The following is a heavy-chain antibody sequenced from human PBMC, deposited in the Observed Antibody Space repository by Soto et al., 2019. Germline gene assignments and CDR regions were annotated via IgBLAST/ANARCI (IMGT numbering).Heavy chain of an antibody. CDR2: ISYDGSNK. Sequence: GGSLRLSCAASGFTFSSYGMHWVRQAPGKGLEWVAVISYDGSNKYYADSVKGRFTISRDNSKNTLYLQMNSLRAEDTAVYYCAKIRPRWEAAGPGMDVWGQGTKVTVSS. V-gene: IGHV3-30*18. D-gene: IGHD6-13*01. CDR3: AKIRPRWEAAGPGMDV. CDR1: GFTFSSYG. J-gene: IGHJ6*02.